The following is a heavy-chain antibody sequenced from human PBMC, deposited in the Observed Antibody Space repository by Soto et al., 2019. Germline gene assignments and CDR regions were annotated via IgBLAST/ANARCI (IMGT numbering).Heavy chain of an antibody. Sequence: PSQTLSLTCVISGDSVSSNSAAWNWIRQSPSRGLEWLGRTYYRTRWYYDYAVSVRSRITVTPDTSKNQFSLQLTSVTPEDTAVYYCAATTSHYWYYMDVWGKGTTVTVSS. J-gene: IGHJ6*03. D-gene: IGHD1-7*01. CDR2: TYYRTRWYY. V-gene: IGHV6-1*01. CDR1: GDSVSSNSAA. CDR3: AATTSHYWYYMDV.